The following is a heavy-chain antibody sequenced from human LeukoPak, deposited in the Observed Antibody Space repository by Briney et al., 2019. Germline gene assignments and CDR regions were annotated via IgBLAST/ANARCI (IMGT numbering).Heavy chain of an antibody. D-gene: IGHD3-22*01. J-gene: IGHJ4*02. V-gene: IGHV3-48*01. CDR2: ISGSGIPT. CDR3: ARDFHVRNYDLGGYSY. Sequence: GGSLRLSCAAPGFTFKNYGMNWVRQAPGKGLEWGSGISGSGIPTKYADSAKGRFTISRDNAKNSLYLQMNSLRAEDTAVYYCARDFHVRNYDLGGYSYWGQGTLVTVSS. CDR1: GFTFKNYG.